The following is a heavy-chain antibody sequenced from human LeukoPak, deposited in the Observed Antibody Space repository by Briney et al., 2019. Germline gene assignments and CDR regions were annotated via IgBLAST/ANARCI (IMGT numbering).Heavy chain of an antibody. CDR1: GFTFGDYA. V-gene: IGHV3-49*03. Sequence: GGALRLSCTRSGFTFGDYAMSWFRQAPGKGLEGVSFIKSKAYGGTTEYAASVKGRFTVSRDDSKSIAYLHMNSLKTEDTAVYYCSRTRSVAGSSIYFDYWGQGTLVTVS. D-gene: IGHD6-19*01. CDR3: SRTRSVAGSSIYFDY. CDR2: IKSKAYGGTT. J-gene: IGHJ4*02.